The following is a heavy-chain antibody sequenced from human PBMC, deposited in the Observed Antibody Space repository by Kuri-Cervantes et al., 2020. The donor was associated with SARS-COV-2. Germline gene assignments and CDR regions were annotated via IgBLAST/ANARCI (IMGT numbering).Heavy chain of an antibody. D-gene: IGHD3-22*01. J-gene: IGHJ5*02. V-gene: IGHV3-52*01. Sequence: GGPLRLSCAASGFTFSSSWMHWVCQAPEKGLEWVADKKCDGSEKYYVDSVKGRLTISRDNAKNSLYLQVNSLRAEDMTVYYCTRDHDAAYYYDSSGYLSGWFDPWGQGTLVTVSS. CDR2: KKCDGSEK. CDR3: TRDHDAAYYYDSSGYLSGWFDP. CDR1: GFTFSSSW.